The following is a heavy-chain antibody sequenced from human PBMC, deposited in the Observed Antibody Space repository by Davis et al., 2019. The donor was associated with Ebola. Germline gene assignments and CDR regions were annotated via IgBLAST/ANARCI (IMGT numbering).Heavy chain of an antibody. V-gene: IGHV3-11*04. Sequence: GESLKISCAASGFTFSDYYMSWIRQAPGKGLEWVSYISSSSSTIYYADSVKGRFTISRDNAKNSLYLQMNSLRAEDTAVYYCARDLVTTGTTYPYYYYGMDVWGQGTTVTVSS. CDR1: GFTFSDYY. D-gene: IGHD1-1*01. CDR3: ARDLVTTGTTYPYYYYGMDV. CDR2: ISSSSSTI. J-gene: IGHJ6*02.